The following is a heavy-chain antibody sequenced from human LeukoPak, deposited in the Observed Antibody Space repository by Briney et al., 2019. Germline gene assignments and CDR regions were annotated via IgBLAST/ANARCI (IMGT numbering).Heavy chain of an antibody. V-gene: IGHV3-23*01. J-gene: IGHJ4*02. D-gene: IGHD2-2*01. CDR3: AKDASVVVPAAISS. Sequence: GGSLRLSCAASGFTFSSYVMIWVRQAPGKGLEWVSAISGSGGSTYYADSVKARFTISRDNSKNTLYLQMNSLRAEDTAVYYCAKDASVVVPAAISSWGQGTLVTVSS. CDR2: ISGSGGST. CDR1: GFTFSSYV.